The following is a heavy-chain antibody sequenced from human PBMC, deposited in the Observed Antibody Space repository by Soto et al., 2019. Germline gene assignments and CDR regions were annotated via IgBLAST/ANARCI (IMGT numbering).Heavy chain of an antibody. V-gene: IGHV3-33*05. CDR1: GFTLSHFG. Sequence: QEQLVETGGGVVQPGRSLRLSCAASGFTLSHFGVHWVRQVPGKGLDWVAVSQYDGDNKYFADSVKGRFNISRDNSKNTLSLQMNSLTADDTAIYSCAREAVPLGKGALELWGQGTMVIVSS. J-gene: IGHJ3*01. CDR3: AREAVPLGKGALEL. CDR2: SQYDGDNK. D-gene: IGHD3-16*01.